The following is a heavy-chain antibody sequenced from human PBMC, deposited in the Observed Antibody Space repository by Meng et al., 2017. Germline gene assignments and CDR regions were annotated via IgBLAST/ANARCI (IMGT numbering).Heavy chain of an antibody. CDR2: INHSGST. V-gene: IGHV4-34*01. CDR3: AREVVAALDY. D-gene: IGHD2-15*01. Sequence: QGQRQQWGAGLLKPSETLSLTCAVYGGSFSGYYWSWIRQPPGKGLEWIGEINHSGSTNYNPSLKSRVTISVDTSKNQFSLKLSSVTAADTAVYNCAREVVAALDYWGQGTLVTVSS. J-gene: IGHJ4*02. CDR1: GGSFSGYY.